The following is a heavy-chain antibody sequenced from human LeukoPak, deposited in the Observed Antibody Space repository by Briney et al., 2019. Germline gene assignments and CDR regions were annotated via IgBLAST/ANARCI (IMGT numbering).Heavy chain of an antibody. Sequence: GRSLRLSCAASGFTFDDYAMHWVRQAPGKGLVWVSRINSDGSSTSYTDSVKGRFTISRDNAKNTLYLQMNSLRAEDTAVYYCARGSTDTYYYDSSGYYSEYFQHWGQGTLVTVSS. D-gene: IGHD3-22*01. CDR2: INSDGSST. CDR3: ARGSTDTYYYDSSGYYSEYFQH. V-gene: IGHV3-74*01. CDR1: GFTFDDYA. J-gene: IGHJ1*01.